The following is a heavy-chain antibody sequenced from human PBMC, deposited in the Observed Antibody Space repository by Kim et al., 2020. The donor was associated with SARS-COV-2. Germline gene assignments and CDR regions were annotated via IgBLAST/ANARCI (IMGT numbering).Heavy chain of an antibody. J-gene: IGHJ4*02. CDR3: ARLRGGMIDY. D-gene: IGHD3-16*01. CDR2: N. V-gene: IGHV6-1*01. Sequence: NDYAVSVKSRITINPDTSKNQFSLQLNSVTPEDTAVFYCARLRGGMIDYWGQGTLVTVSS.